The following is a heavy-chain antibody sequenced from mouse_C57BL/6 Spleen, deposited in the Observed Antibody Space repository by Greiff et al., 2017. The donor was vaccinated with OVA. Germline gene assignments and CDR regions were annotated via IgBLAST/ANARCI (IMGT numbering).Heavy chain of an antibody. V-gene: IGHV5-9-1*02. J-gene: IGHJ4*01. D-gene: IGHD1-1*01. CDR3: TRGGTITPAVYAMDY. CDR1: GFTFSSYA. CDR2: ISSGGDYI. Sequence: EVQLVESGEGLVKPGGSLKLSCAASGFTFSSYAMSWVRQTPEKRLEWVAYISSGGDYIYYADTVKGRFTISRDNARNTLYLQMSSLTSEDTAMYYCTRGGTITPAVYAMDYWGQGTSVTVSS.